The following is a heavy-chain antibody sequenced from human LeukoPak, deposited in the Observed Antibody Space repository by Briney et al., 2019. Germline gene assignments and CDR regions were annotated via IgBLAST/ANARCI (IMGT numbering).Heavy chain of an antibody. CDR2: IYYSGST. Sequence: PSETLSLTCTVSGGSISSYYWSWIRQPPGKGLEWIVYIYYSGSTIYNPSLKSRVTISVDTSKNQFSLKLSSVTAADTAVYYCASQVMNGSRQAFDYWGQGTLVTVSS. CDR1: GGSISSYY. J-gene: IGHJ4*02. V-gene: IGHV4-59*12. D-gene: IGHD3-16*01. CDR3: ASQVMNGSRQAFDY.